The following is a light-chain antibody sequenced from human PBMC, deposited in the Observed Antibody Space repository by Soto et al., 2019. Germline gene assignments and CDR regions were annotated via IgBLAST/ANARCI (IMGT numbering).Light chain of an antibody. V-gene: IGKV3-15*01. CDR2: GAS. Sequence: EAVLTQSPATLSVSPGEGATLSCRASQNVATNLAWYQQRPGQAPRLLIYGASKRAIGLPARFSGRGSGTEFTLTITSLQSEDFAVYYCQQYNNWPQTFGQGTKVDI. CDR1: QNVATN. J-gene: IGKJ1*01. CDR3: QQYNNWPQT.